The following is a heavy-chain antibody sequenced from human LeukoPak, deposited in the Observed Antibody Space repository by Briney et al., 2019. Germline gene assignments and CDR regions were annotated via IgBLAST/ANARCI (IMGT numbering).Heavy chain of an antibody. J-gene: IGHJ5*02. CDR3: ARDAAGP. D-gene: IGHD6-19*01. CDR2: ISYGGSNK. CDR1: GFTFSSYA. V-gene: IGHV3-30-3*01. Sequence: PGGSLRLSCAASGFTFSSYAMHWVRQAPGKGLEWVAVISYGGSNKYYADSVKGRFTLSRDNSKNTLYLQMNRRRAEDTAVYYCARDAAGPWGQGTLVTVSS.